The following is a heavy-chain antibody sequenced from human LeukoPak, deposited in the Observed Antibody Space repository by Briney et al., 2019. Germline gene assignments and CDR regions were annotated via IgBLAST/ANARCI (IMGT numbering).Heavy chain of an antibody. D-gene: IGHD5-12*01. Sequence: PSETLSLTCAVYGGSFSGYYWSWIRQPPGKGLEWIGEINHSGSTNYNPSLKSRVTISVDTSKNQFSLKLSSVTAADTAVYYCASRGWLRPLDYWGQGTLVTVSS. J-gene: IGHJ4*02. CDR2: INHSGST. CDR3: ASRGWLRPLDY. V-gene: IGHV4-34*01. CDR1: GGSFSGYY.